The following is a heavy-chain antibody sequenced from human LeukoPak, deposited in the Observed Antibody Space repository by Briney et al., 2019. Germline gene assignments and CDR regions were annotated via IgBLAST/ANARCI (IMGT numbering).Heavy chain of an antibody. CDR2: INWNGDIT. J-gene: IGHJ4*02. CDR1: GFMFDDYG. Sequence: GESLRLSCAASGFMFDDYGMSWVRQAPGKGLEWVSGINWNGDITDYADSVKGRFTISRDNAKNSLYLQMNRLRAEDTALYYCAKDVGGSYHDYWGQGTLVTVSS. D-gene: IGHD1-26*01. CDR3: AKDVGGSYHDY. V-gene: IGHV3-20*04.